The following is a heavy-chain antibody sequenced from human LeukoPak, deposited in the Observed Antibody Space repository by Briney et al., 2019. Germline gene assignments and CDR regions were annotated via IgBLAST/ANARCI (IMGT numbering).Heavy chain of an antibody. CDR1: GGTFSSYA. J-gene: IGHJ5*02. CDR2: IIPIFGTA. CDR3: ARDSSNYGRGLSRFDP. D-gene: IGHD4-11*01. V-gene: IGHV1-69*13. Sequence: ASVKVPCKASGGTFSSYAISWVRQAPGQGLEWMGGIIPIFGTANYAQKFQGRVTITADESTSTAYMELSSLRSEDTAVYYCARDSSNYGRGLSRFDPWGQGTLVTVSS.